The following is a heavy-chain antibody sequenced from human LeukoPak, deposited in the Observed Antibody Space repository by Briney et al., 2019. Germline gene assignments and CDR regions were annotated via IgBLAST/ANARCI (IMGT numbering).Heavy chain of an antibody. D-gene: IGHD2-15*01. Sequence: GSLRLSCAASGFTFSSYAMSWVRQAPGKGLEWVSGISGSGTNTYYADTVKGRFSISRDNPENTLYLQMNSLRVDDTATYYCAKGGYCRGESCPYYDGMDVWGQGTTDTVSS. V-gene: IGHV3-23*01. CDR3: AKGGYCRGESCPYYDGMDV. J-gene: IGHJ6*02. CDR1: GFTFSSYA. CDR2: ISGSGTNT.